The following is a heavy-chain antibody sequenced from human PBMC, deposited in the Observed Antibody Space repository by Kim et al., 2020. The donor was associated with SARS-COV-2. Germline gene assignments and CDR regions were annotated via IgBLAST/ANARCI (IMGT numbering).Heavy chain of an antibody. J-gene: IGHJ4*02. CDR2: INPSAGST. Sequence: ASVKVSCKASGYIFRDHYIHWVRQAPGHGLEWMGIINPSAGSTRYAQKFQGRVTMTRDTSTNTVYMELSSLRFEDTAVYYCAKEFAVAGHPEYWGQGTLVSVSS. CDR3: AKEFAVAGHPEY. V-gene: IGHV1-46*03. CDR1: GYIFRDHY. D-gene: IGHD6-19*01.